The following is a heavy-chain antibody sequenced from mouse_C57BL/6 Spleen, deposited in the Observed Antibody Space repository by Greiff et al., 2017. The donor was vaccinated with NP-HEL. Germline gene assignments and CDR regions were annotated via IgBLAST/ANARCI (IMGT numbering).Heavy chain of an antibody. J-gene: IGHJ2*01. D-gene: IGHD1-1*01. CDR1: GYTFTDHT. V-gene: IGHV1-78*01. Sequence: VQLQQSDAELVKPGASVKISCKVSGYTFTDHTIHWMKQRPEQGLEWIGYIYPRDGSTKYNEKFKGKATLTADKSSSTAYMKINSLTSEDSAVYFCARIYYYGRSGGYFDYWGQGTTLTVAS. CDR2: IYPRDGST. CDR3: ARIYYYGRSGGYFDY.